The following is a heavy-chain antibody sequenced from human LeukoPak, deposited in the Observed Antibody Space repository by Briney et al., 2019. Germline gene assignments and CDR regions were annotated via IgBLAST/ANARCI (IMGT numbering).Heavy chain of an antibody. V-gene: IGHV3-21*01. CDR1: GFTFSSYS. D-gene: IGHD3-22*01. CDR3: ACLPPATQSYYNAGAFDI. CDR2: ISSSSSYI. J-gene: IGHJ3*02. Sequence: PGGSLRLSCAASGFTFSSYSMNWVRQAPGKGLEWVSSISSSSSYIYYADSVKGRFTISRDNAKNSLYLQMNSLRAEDTAVYYCACLPPATQSYYNAGAFDIWGQGTMVTVSS.